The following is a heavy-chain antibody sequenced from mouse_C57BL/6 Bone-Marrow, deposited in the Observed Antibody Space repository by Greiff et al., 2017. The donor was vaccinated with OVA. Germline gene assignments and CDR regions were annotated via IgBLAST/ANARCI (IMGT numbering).Heavy chain of an antibody. CDR1: GYTFTDYY. Sequence: EVQLQQSGPELVKPGASVKISCKASGYTFTDYYMNWVKQSHGKSLEWIGDINPNNGGTSYNQKFKGKATLTVDKSSSTAYMELRSLTSEDSAVYYCARWRLRRPSFDYWGQGTTLTVSS. CDR2: INPNNGGT. V-gene: IGHV1-26*01. J-gene: IGHJ2*01. D-gene: IGHD2-4*01. CDR3: ARWRLRRPSFDY.